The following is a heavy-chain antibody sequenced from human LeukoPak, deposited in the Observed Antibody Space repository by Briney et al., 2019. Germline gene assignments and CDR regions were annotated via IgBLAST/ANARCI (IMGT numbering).Heavy chain of an antibody. CDR1: GGLISSGSYY. CDR2: IYYSGST. D-gene: IGHD5-18*01. V-gene: IGHV4-61*01. J-gene: IGHJ6*03. CDR3: ARTTEGGYTYDYFYYYYMDV. Sequence: SETLSLTCTVSGGLISSGSYYWSWIRQPPGKGLEWIGYIYYSGSTNYNRSLKSRVTISVDTSKNQFSLKLSSVTAADTAVYYCARTTEGGYTYDYFYYYYMDVWGKGTTVTISS.